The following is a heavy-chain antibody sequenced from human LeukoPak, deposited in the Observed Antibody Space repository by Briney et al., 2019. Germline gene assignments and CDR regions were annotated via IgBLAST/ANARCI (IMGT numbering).Heavy chain of an antibody. D-gene: IGHD1-1*01. CDR3: VKDPNWYDGY. V-gene: IGHV3-23*01. Sequence: GGSLRLSCAASRFSFSAFAMSWVRQAPGKGLEWVSTIDGSGETTYYADSVKGRFTISRDNSKNTLYLQMNSLRAEDTATYYCVKDPNWYDGYWGQGTLVIVSS. CDR2: IDGSGETT. J-gene: IGHJ4*02. CDR1: RFSFSAFA.